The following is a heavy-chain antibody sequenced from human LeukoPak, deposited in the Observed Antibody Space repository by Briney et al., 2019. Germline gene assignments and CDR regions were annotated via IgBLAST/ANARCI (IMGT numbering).Heavy chain of an antibody. V-gene: IGHV3-74*01. CDR1: GFTFSSYW. CDR3: ARDLPSSTYYDFWSGVGIDY. Sequence: GGSLRLSCAASGFTFSSYWMHWVRQAPGKGLVWVSRINTDGSNTNYADSVKGRVTISRDNAKNTLYLQMNSLRAEDTAVYYCARDLPSSTYYDFWSGVGIDYWGQGTLVTVSS. D-gene: IGHD3-3*01. J-gene: IGHJ4*02. CDR2: INTDGSNT.